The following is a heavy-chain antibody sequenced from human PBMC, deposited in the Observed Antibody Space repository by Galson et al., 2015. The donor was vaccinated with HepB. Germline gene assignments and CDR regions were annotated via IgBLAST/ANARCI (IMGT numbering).Heavy chain of an antibody. J-gene: IGHJ4*02. V-gene: IGHV6-1*01. CDR3: ARLSWMGAV. Sequence: CAISGDSVSRNSVDWNWIRQSPSRGLEWLGRTYYRSKWYNDYAVSVKSRITINADTSKNQFSLQLNSVTPEDTAVYYCARLSWMGAVWGQGALVTVSS. D-gene: IGHD3-16*01. CDR2: TYYRSKWYN. CDR1: GDSVSRNSVD.